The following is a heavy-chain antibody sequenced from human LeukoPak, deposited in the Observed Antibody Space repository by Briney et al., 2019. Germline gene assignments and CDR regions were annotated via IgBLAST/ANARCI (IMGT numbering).Heavy chain of an antibody. CDR1: GLTFSTYS. Sequence: GRSLRLSCAASGLTFSTYSMHWVRQAPGKGLEWVAVVSYDGGTKYYADSVKGRFTISRDNSKNTMYVQMNSLRAEDTAVYYCARDPIAVAGTRFFDHWGQGTLVSVSS. D-gene: IGHD6-19*01. CDR2: VSYDGGTK. V-gene: IGHV3-30*04. J-gene: IGHJ4*02. CDR3: ARDPIAVAGTRFFDH.